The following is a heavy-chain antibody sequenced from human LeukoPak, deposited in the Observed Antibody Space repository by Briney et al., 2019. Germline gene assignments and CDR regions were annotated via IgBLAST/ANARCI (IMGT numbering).Heavy chain of an antibody. CDR2: ISDSGGRT. V-gene: IGHV3-23*01. J-gene: IGHJ4*02. CDR1: GFIFSNYA. D-gene: IGHD5-18*01. CDR3: ARRYSSGYRIDY. Sequence: GGSLRLSCAASGFIFSNYAMSWVRQAPGKGLECVSGISDSGGRTYYADSMKGRITISRDNSKNTLYLQMNSLRVEDMAIYYCARRYSSGYRIDYWGQGTLVTVSS.